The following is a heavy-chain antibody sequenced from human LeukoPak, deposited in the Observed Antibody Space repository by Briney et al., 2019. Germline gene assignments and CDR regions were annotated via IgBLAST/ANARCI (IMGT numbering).Heavy chain of an antibody. CDR3: ARDSAFGGSYLLDY. CDR2: IYYSGGT. J-gene: IGHJ4*02. D-gene: IGHD1-26*01. CDR1: GGSVSSGSYY. Sequence: SETLSLTCTVSGGSVSSGSYYWSWIRQPPGKGLEWIGYIYYSGGTNYNPSLKSRVTISVDTSKNQFSLKLSSVTAADTAVYYCARDSAFGGSYLLDYWGQGTLVTVSS. V-gene: IGHV4-61*01.